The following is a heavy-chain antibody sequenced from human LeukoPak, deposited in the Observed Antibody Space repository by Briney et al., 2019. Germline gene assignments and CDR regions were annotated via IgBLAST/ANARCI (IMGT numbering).Heavy chain of an antibody. Sequence: GGSLRLSCAASGFTFSSYAMHWARQAPGKGLEWVAVISYDGSNKYYADSVKGRFTISRDNSKNTLYLQMNSLRAEDTAVYYCARDGGSDYYDSSGYFDYWGQGTLVTVSS. CDR2: ISYDGSNK. J-gene: IGHJ4*02. CDR3: ARDGGSDYYDSSGYFDY. CDR1: GFTFSSYA. D-gene: IGHD3-22*01. V-gene: IGHV3-30*04.